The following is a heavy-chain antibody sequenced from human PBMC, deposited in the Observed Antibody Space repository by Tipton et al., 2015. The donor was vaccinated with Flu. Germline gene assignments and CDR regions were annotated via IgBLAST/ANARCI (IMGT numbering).Heavy chain of an antibody. CDR1: GGSISSYY. J-gene: IGHJ6*02. V-gene: IGHV4-59*08. CDR2: IYYSGST. Sequence: TLSLTCTVSGGSISSYYWSWIRQPPGKGLEWIGYIYYSGSTNYNPSLKSRVTISVDTSKNQFSLKLSSVTAADTAAYYCARHGYSSSWTPMGYYYGMDVWGQGTTVTVSS. CDR3: ARHGYSSSWTPMGYYYGMDV. D-gene: IGHD6-13*01.